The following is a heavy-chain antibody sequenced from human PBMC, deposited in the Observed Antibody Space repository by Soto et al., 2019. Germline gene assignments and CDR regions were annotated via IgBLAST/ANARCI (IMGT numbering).Heavy chain of an antibody. CDR1: GYSFTSYW. D-gene: IGHD3-3*01. J-gene: IGHJ6*02. Sequence: PGESLKISCKGSGYSFTSYWIAWVRQMPGKGLEWMGIIYPDDSDTTYSPSFQGQVTISADKSINTVYLQWSSLKASDTATYYCARLGFDYDFLSGYYNVHHYYGIDVWGQGTTVTVSS. CDR2: IYPDDSDT. CDR3: ARLGFDYDFLSGYYNVHHYYGIDV. V-gene: IGHV5-51*01.